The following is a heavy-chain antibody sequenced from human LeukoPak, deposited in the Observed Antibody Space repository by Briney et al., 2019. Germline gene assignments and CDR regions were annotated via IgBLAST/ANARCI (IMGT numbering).Heavy chain of an antibody. J-gene: IGHJ4*02. CDR2: INPDGSGK. CDR1: GFTFNSYW. Sequence: PGGSLRLSCAASGFTFNSYWMIWVRQAPGKGLEWVAYINPDGSGKYYVDSVKGRFTISRDNAKKSLYLQMNSLRAEDTAVYYCASKQGDYWGQGTLVTVSS. V-gene: IGHV3-7*01. CDR3: ASKQGDY.